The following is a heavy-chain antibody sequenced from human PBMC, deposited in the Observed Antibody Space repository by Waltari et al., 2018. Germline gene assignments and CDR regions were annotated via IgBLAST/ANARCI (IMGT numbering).Heavy chain of an antibody. V-gene: IGHV4-39*07. CDR3: ARDEAWWLRQQGGIDY. CDR1: GGSISSSSYY. J-gene: IGHJ4*02. CDR2: IYYSGST. Sequence: SGPGLVKPSETLSLTCTVSGGSISSSSYYWGWIRQPPGKGLEWIGSIYYSGSTYYNPSLKSRVTISVDTSKNQFSLKLSSVTAADTAVYYCARDEAWWLRQQGGIDYWGQGTLVTVSS. D-gene: IGHD5-12*01.